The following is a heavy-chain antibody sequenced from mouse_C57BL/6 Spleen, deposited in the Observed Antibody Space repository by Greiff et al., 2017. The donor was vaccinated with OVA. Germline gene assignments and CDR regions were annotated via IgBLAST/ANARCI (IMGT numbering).Heavy chain of an antibody. Sequence: QVQLQQSGAELVKPGASVKISCKASGYAFSSYWMNWVKQRPGKGLEWIGQIYPGDGDTNYNGKFQGKATLTADKSSSTAYMQLSSLTSEDSAVYFCARCYDYLYYYAMDYWGQGTSVTVSS. V-gene: IGHV1-80*01. J-gene: IGHJ4*01. CDR2: IYPGDGDT. CDR3: ARCYDYLYYYAMDY. D-gene: IGHD2-4*01. CDR1: GYAFSSYW.